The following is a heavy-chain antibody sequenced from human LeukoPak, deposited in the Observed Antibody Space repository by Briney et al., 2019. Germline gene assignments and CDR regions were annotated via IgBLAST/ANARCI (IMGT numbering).Heavy chain of an antibody. D-gene: IGHD3-22*01. CDR2: IYYNGNT. Sequence: SETLSLTCSVSGGSLITNTYYWGWIRQPPGTGLEWIGTIYYNGNTYYNPSLKSRVTISVDTSKSQFSLKLSSVTAADTAVYYCARQTFRGYYSDYWGQGTLVTVSS. CDR3: ARQTFRGYYSDY. V-gene: IGHV4-39*01. J-gene: IGHJ4*02. CDR1: GGSLITNTYY.